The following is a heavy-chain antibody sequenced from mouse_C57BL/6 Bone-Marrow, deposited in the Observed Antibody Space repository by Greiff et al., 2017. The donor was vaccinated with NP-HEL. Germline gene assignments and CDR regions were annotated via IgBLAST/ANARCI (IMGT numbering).Heavy chain of an antibody. D-gene: IGHD1-1*01. Sequence: QVQLKQSGPELVKPGASVKISCKASGYSFTSYYIHWVKQRPGQGLEWIGWIYPGSGNTKYNEKFKGKATLTADTSSSTAYMQLSSLTSEDSAVYYCAREIYYYGSSYGDYAMDYWGQGTSVTVSS. CDR3: AREIYYYGSSYGDYAMDY. V-gene: IGHV1-66*01. CDR2: IYPGSGNT. CDR1: GYSFTSYY. J-gene: IGHJ4*01.